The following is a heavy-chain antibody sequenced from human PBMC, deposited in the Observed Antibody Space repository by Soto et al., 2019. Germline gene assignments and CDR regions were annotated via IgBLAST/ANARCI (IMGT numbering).Heavy chain of an antibody. V-gene: IGHV1-18*04. J-gene: IGHJ3*02. CDR2: ISAYNGNT. CDR1: GYTFTSYG. D-gene: IGHD3-22*01. Sequence: ASVKVSCKASGYTFTSYGISWVRQAPGQGLEWMGWISAYNGNTNYAQKLQGRVTMTTDTSTSTACMELRSLRSDDTAVYYCARTNYYDSSGYSPGGAFDIWGQGTMVTVS. CDR3: ARTNYYDSSGYSPGGAFDI.